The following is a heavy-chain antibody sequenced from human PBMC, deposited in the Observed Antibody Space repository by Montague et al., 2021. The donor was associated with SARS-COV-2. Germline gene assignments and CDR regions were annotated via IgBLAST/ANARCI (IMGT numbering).Heavy chain of an antibody. V-gene: IGHV4-59*01. Sequence: SETLSLTCTVSGYSISSYYWSWSRQPPGGGLQWMGDINYSGGTNYNPSLKSRVTISLDTSKNQFSLKLSSVTAADTAVYYCARGTHYYDSSGYYFDYWGQGTLVTVSS. D-gene: IGHD3-22*01. J-gene: IGHJ4*02. CDR1: GYSISSYY. CDR2: INYSGGT. CDR3: ARGTHYYDSSGYYFDY.